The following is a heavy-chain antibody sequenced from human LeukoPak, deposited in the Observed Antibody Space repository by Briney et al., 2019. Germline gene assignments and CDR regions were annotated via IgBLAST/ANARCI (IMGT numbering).Heavy chain of an antibody. D-gene: IGHD3-9*01. CDR1: GFTFSSYE. CDR3: TTSYDILTGYLGTFDY. CDR2: IKSKTDGGTT. V-gene: IGHV3-15*01. J-gene: IGHJ4*02. Sequence: GGSLRLSCAASGFTFSSYEMNWVRQAPGKGLEWVGRIKSKTDGGTTDYAAPVKGRFTISRDDSKNTLYLQMNSLKTEDTAVYYCTTSYDILTGYLGTFDYWGQGTLVTVSS.